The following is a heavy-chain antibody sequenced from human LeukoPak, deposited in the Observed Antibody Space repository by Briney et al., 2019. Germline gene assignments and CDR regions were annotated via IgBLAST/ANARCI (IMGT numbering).Heavy chain of an antibody. CDR3: ARFVGATHAFDI. D-gene: IGHD1-26*01. CDR1: GGSINNYY. Sequence: PSETLSLTCTVSGGSINNYYWSWIRQPPGKGLEWIAYIYHNGGTKYNPSLKSRVTISIDTSKNQFSLKLSSVTAADTAVYYCARFVGATHAFDIWGRGTMVTVSS. V-gene: IGHV4-59*01. CDR2: IYHNGGT. J-gene: IGHJ3*02.